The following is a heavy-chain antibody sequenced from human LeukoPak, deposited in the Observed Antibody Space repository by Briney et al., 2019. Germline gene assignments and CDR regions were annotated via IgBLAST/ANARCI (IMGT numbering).Heavy chain of an antibody. CDR1: GYTFRTYS. D-gene: IGHD3/OR15-3a*01. V-gene: IGHV3-48*01. CDR3: ARATPDSFWTGYYPFDY. J-gene: IGHJ4*02. Sequence: GGSLRLSCAASGYTFRTYSMNWVRQAPGKGLEWVPYISSSSNTRYYADSVKGRFTISRDNAKNSQYLQMNILRAEDTAVYYWARATPDSFWTGYYPFDYWGQGTLVTLSS. CDR2: ISSSSNTR.